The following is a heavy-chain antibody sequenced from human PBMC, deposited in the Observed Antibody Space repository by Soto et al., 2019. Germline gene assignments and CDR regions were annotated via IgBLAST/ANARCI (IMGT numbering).Heavy chain of an antibody. D-gene: IGHD6-19*01. CDR1: GYTFTGYY. Sequence: ASVKVSCKASGYTFTGYYMHWVRQAPGQGLEWMGWINPNSGGTNYAQKFQGWVTMTRDTSISTAYMELSRLRSDDTAVYYCARARGGGWYGEFDYWGQGTLVTVSS. V-gene: IGHV1-2*04. CDR3: ARARGGGWYGEFDY. J-gene: IGHJ4*02. CDR2: INPNSGGT.